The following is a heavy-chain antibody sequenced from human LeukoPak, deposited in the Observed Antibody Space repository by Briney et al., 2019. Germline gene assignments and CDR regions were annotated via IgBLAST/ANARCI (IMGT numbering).Heavy chain of an antibody. D-gene: IGHD6-13*01. J-gene: IGHJ4*02. CDR3: AKWVIAAAGTFDY. CDR1: GFNFSDYY. V-gene: IGHV3-23*01. CDR2: ISGSGGST. Sequence: GGSLRLSCVASGFNFSDYYINWIRQAPGKGLEWVSAISGSGGSTYYADSVKGRFTISRDNSKNTLYLQMNSLRAEDTAVYYCAKWVIAAAGTFDYWGQGTLVTVSS.